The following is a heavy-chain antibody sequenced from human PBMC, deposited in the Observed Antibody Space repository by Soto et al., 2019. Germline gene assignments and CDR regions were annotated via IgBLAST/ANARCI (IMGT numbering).Heavy chain of an antibody. J-gene: IGHJ6*02. Sequence: SETLSLTCSVSGGSIRNGSFYLSWIRQHPGKGLEWIGYIYYSGSTFYNPSLKSRLTISVDTSKNQFSLKLSSVTAADTAIYYCAIFLRGYDYGLDVWGQGTTVTVSS. CDR3: AIFLRGYDYGLDV. CDR2: IYYSGST. V-gene: IGHV4-31*02. CDR1: GGSIRNGSFY. D-gene: IGHD3-16*01.